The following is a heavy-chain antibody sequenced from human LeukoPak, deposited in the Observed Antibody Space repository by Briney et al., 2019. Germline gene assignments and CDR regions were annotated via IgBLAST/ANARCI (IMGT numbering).Heavy chain of an antibody. Sequence: SETLSLTCAVYGGSFSGYYWSWTRQPPGKGLEWIGEINHSGSTNYNPSLKSRVTISVDTSKNQFSLKLSSVTAADTAVYYCARHPGYDFWRKENYMDVWGKGTTVTVSS. D-gene: IGHD3-3*01. CDR3: ARHPGYDFWRKENYMDV. CDR2: INHSGST. J-gene: IGHJ6*03. CDR1: GGSFSGYY. V-gene: IGHV4-34*01.